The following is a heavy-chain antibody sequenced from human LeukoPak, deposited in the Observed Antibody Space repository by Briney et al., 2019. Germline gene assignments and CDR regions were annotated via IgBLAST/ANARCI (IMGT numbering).Heavy chain of an antibody. CDR2: IYYSGST. V-gene: IGHV4-39*01. J-gene: IGHJ4*02. Sequence: SETLSLTCTVSGGSISSSSYYWGWIRQPPGKGLEWIGSIYYSGSTYYNPSLKSRVTISVDTSKNQFSLKLSSVTAADTAVYYCARQGASIGGAVKGFDYWGQGTLVTVSS. CDR1: GGSISSSSYY. D-gene: IGHD1-26*01. CDR3: ARQGASIGGAVKGFDY.